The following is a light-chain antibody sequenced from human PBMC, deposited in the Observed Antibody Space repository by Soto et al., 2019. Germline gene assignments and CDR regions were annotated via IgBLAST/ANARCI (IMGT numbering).Light chain of an antibody. Sequence: QSVLTQPPPASGTPGQSVTISCSGSSSNIGSNTVNWYQKRPGTAPKILVYSNNQRPSGVPDRFSGSKSGTSASLAISVLQSDDEADYYCAGWDDRLNGVLFGGGTKLTVL. V-gene: IGLV1-44*01. J-gene: IGLJ3*02. CDR2: SNN. CDR1: SSNIGSNT. CDR3: AGWDDRLNGVL.